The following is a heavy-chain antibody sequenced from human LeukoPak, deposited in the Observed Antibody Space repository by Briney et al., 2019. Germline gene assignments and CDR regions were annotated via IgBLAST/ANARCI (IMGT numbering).Heavy chain of an antibody. Sequence: GGSLRLSCAASGFTFSSYAMSWVRQAPGKGLEWVSAISGSGGSTYYADSVEGRFTISRDNSKNTLYLQMNSLRAEDTAVYYCAKLGIVVVAAATTWFDPWGQGTLVTVSS. CDR2: ISGSGGST. J-gene: IGHJ5*02. CDR1: GFTFSSYA. D-gene: IGHD2-15*01. CDR3: AKLGIVVVAAATTWFDP. V-gene: IGHV3-23*01.